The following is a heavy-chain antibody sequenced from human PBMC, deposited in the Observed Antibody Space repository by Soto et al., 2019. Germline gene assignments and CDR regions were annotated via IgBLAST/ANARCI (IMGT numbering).Heavy chain of an antibody. D-gene: IGHD6-19*01. CDR2: ISGYNGNT. J-gene: IGHJ6*02. Sequence: QGQLVQSGAEVKKPGASVKVSCKASGYTFSSYGISWVRQAPGQGLEWMGWISGYNGNTYYAEKFQGRVTMTTDTSANSAYMELTSLRSDDTAVYYCAREASGWYNHYYGMDVWGQGTTVTVSS. V-gene: IGHV1-18*01. CDR1: GYTFSSYG. CDR3: AREASGWYNHYYGMDV.